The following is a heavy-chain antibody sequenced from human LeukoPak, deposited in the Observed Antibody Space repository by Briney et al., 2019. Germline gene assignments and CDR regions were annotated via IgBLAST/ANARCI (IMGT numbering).Heavy chain of an antibody. D-gene: IGHD3-22*01. CDR1: GFTFTGYW. J-gene: IGHJ4*02. CDR3: ARATRLTSYDHDTSGYWSY. Sequence: GVSLRLSCASPGFTFTGYWMSWVRQAPGKGLEWVANIKEDGSEEYYVDSVKGRFTISRDNAKNSLYLQMNSLRAEDTAVYYCARATRLTSYDHDTSGYWSYWGQGTLVTVSS. CDR2: IKEDGSEE. V-gene: IGHV3-7*01.